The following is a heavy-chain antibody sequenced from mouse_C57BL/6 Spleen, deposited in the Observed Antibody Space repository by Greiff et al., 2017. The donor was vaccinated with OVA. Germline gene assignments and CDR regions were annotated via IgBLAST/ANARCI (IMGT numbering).Heavy chain of an antibody. V-gene: IGHV1-64*01. CDR3: ARGRDYAMDY. CDR2: IHPNSGSS. Sequence: QVQLQQPGAELVKPGASVKLSCKASGYTFTSYWMHWVKQRPGQGLAWIGMIHPNSGSSNYNEKFKSKATLTVDKSSSTASMQRSSLTSEDSAVYYCARGRDYAMDYWGQGTSVTVSS. J-gene: IGHJ4*01. CDR1: GYTFTSYW.